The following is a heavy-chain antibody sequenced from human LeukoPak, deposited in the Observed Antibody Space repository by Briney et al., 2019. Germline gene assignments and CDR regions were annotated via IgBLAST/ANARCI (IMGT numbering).Heavy chain of an antibody. D-gene: IGHD3-10*01. CDR1: GYTFTGYY. CDR3: ARDHYYGSGPIYYYYGMDV. J-gene: IGHJ6*02. V-gene: IGHV1-2*04. CDR2: INPNSGGT. Sequence: GASVKVSCKASGYTFTGYYMHWVRQAPGQGLEWMGWINPNSGGTNYAQKFQGWVTMTRDTSISTAYMELSRLRSDDTAVYYCARDHYYGSGPIYYYYGMDVWGQGTTVTVSS.